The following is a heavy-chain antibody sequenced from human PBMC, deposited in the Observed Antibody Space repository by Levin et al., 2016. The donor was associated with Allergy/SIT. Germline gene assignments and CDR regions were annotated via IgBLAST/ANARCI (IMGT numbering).Heavy chain of an antibody. D-gene: IGHD1-26*01. CDR2: IRYDGSNK. J-gene: IGHJ4*02. Sequence: WIRQPPGKGLGWVAFIRYDGSNKYYADSVKGRFTISRDNSKNTLYLQINSLRAEDTAVYYCATGGGYSGSYSNYWGQGTLVTVSS. V-gene: IGHV3-30*02. CDR3: ATGGGYSGSYSNY.